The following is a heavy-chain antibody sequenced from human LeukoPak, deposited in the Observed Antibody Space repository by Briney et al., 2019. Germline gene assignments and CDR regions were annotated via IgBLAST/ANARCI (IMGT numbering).Heavy chain of an antibody. CDR3: AKDRRSSDWSPDC. CDR1: GFTFSGFS. J-gene: IGHJ4*02. V-gene: IGHV3-7*03. D-gene: IGHD6-19*01. Sequence: PGGSLRLSCAASGFTFSGFSMSWVRQSPTKGLEWVANIKQDGSERYYVDSVKGRFTISRDNPKNTLYLQMNGLRAEDTAVYYCAKDRRSSDWSPDCWGQGTLVTVSS. CDR2: IKQDGSER.